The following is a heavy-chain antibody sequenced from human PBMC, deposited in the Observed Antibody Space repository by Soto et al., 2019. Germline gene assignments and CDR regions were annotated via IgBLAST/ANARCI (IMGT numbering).Heavy chain of an antibody. D-gene: IGHD3-10*01. CDR2: INHCGSS. J-gene: IGHJ4*02. CDR1: GGSFSNYF. Sequence: QVQLQQWGAGLLKPSETLSLTCTVYGGSFSNYFWPWIRQPPGKGLEWIGEINHCGSSYYNPSLKRRLTLSVDTSKTQLSLNLSAVTAADTAVYYCARLPLSGGVDYWGQGTLVTVSS. V-gene: IGHV4-34*01. CDR3: ARLPLSGGVDY.